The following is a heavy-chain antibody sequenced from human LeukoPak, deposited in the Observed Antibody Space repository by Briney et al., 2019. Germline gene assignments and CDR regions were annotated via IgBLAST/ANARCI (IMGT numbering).Heavy chain of an antibody. CDR1: GGSVSSGSYY. V-gene: IGHV4-61*01. CDR3: ARHTGVAGYYYYGMDV. Sequence: SETLSLTCTVSGGSVSSGSYYWSWIRQPPGKGLEWIGYIYYSGSTNYNPSLKSRVTISVDTSKNQFSLKLSSVTAADTAVYYCARHTGVAGYYYYGMDVWGQGTTVTVSS. J-gene: IGHJ6*02. CDR2: IYYSGST. D-gene: IGHD6-19*01.